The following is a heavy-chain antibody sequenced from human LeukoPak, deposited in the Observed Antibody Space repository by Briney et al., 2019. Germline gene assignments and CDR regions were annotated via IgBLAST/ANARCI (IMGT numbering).Heavy chain of an antibody. CDR2: ISAYNGNT. V-gene: IGHV1-18*01. CDR3: ARDQDINRGFFQPGGY. CDR1: GYTFTSYG. D-gene: IGHD1-14*01. Sequence: ASVKVSCKASGYTFTSYGISWVRQAPGQGLEWMGWISAYNGNTNYAQKLQGRVTMTTDTSTSTAYMELRSLGSDDTAVYYCARDQDINRGFFQPGGYWGQGTLVTVSS. J-gene: IGHJ4*02.